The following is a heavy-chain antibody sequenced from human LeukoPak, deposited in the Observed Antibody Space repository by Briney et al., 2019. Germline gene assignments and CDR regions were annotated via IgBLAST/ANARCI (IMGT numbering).Heavy chain of an antibody. CDR1: GFTFSSYA. V-gene: IGHV3-30-3*01. CDR2: ISYDGSNK. D-gene: IGHD3-3*01. J-gene: IGHJ6*02. CDR3: ARGPPITIFGVVTLPNDYYYGMDV. Sequence: GRSLRLSCAASGFTFSSYAMHWVRQAPGKGLEWVAVISYDGSNKYYADSVKGRFTISRDNSKNTLYLQMNSLRAEDTAVYYCARGPPITIFGVVTLPNDYYYGMDVWGQGTTVTVSS.